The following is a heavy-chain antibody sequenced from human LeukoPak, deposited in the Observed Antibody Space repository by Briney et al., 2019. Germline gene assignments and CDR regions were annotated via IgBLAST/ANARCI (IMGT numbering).Heavy chain of an antibody. CDR1: GYTFTSYY. J-gene: IGHJ4*02. CDR2: INPSGGST. D-gene: IGHD6-13*01. V-gene: IGHV1-46*01. Sequence: ASVKVSCKASGYTFTSYYMHWVRQAPGQGLEWMGIINPSGGSTSYAQKFQGRVTMTRDTSTSTVYMELSSLRSEDTAVYYCARVSPPFTAAGARRYFDYWGQGTLVTVSS. CDR3: ARVSPPFTAAGARRYFDY.